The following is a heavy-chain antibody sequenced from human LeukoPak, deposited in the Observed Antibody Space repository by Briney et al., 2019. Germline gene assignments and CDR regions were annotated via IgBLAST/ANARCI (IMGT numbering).Heavy chain of an antibody. CDR1: GFTFSSYG. Sequence: GGSLRLSCAASGFTFSSYGMHWVRQAPGKGLEWVAFIRYDGSNKYYADSVKGRFTISRDNSKNTLYLQMNSLRAEDTAVYYCAKGRIAVAVPIDYWGQGTLVTVSS. J-gene: IGHJ4*02. V-gene: IGHV3-30*02. CDR3: AKGRIAVAVPIDY. D-gene: IGHD6-19*01. CDR2: IRYDGSNK.